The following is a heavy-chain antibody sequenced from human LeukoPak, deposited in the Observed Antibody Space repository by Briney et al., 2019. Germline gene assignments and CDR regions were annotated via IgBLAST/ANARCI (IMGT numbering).Heavy chain of an antibody. J-gene: IGHJ6*02. Sequence: GGSLRLSCAASGFTFSSYWMSWVRQAPGKGLEWVANIKQDGSEKYYADSVKGRFTISRDNSKNTLYLQMNSLRAEDTAVYYCARDGSGSYYYGMDVWGQGTTVTVSS. CDR2: IKQDGSEK. CDR3: ARDGSGSYYYGMDV. V-gene: IGHV3-7*01. CDR1: GFTFSSYW. D-gene: IGHD3-10*01.